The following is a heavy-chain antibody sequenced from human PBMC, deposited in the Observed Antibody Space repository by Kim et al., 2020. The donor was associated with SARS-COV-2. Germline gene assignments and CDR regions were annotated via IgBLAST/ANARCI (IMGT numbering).Heavy chain of an antibody. CDR2: IKSDGTTT. CDR3: GGEPRSLAY. Sequence: GGSLRLSCAASGFTFSNIYMSWVRQAPGKGLEWVASIKSDGTTTFYADSVRGRFTISKDNAKNSLYLQMNSLTAEDTAVYYCGGEPRSLAYWGQGTLVTV. V-gene: IGHV3-7*01. CDR1: GFTFSNIY. D-gene: IGHD3-10*01. J-gene: IGHJ4*02.